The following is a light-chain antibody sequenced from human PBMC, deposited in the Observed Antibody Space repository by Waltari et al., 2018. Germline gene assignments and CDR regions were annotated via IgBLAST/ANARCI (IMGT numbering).Light chain of an antibody. V-gene: IGLV2-8*01. CDR2: DVN. CDR1: SSDVGKHKY. J-gene: IGLJ2*01. Sequence: QSALTQPPSASGSPGQSVTISCTGTSSDVGKHKYVSWYQQHPGKAPKLMIYDVNKRPSGVPYRFSGSKSGNTASLTVSGLQAEDEAAYFCCSSSSGNNFLFGGGTKLTVL. CDR3: CSSSSGNNFL.